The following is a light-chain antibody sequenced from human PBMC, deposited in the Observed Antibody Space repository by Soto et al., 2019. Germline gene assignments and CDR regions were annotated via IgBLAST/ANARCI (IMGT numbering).Light chain of an antibody. Sequence: DIQMTQSPSTLSASVGDRVTITCRASQGVSSWLAWYQQKPGKAPKLLIYDASSLESGVPSRFSGSGSGTEFTLTISSLQPDDFATYYCQQYNSLWTLGQRTKVEIK. V-gene: IGKV1-5*01. CDR3: QQYNSLWT. CDR1: QGVSSW. CDR2: DAS. J-gene: IGKJ1*01.